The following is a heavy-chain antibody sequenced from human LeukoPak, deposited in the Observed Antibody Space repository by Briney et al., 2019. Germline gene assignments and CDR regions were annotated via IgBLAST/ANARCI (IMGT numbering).Heavy chain of an antibody. J-gene: IGHJ4*02. V-gene: IGHV4-59*08. CDR3: ARQTGSGLFTLP. Sequence: SETLSLTCAVYGGSFSGYYWSWIRQPPGKGLEWIGYIYYSGSTYYNASLKSRVTISIDTSKNQISLRLTSVTATDTAMYYCARQTGSGLFTLPGGQGTLVTVSS. CDR2: IYYSGST. D-gene: IGHD3/OR15-3a*01. CDR1: GGSFSGYY.